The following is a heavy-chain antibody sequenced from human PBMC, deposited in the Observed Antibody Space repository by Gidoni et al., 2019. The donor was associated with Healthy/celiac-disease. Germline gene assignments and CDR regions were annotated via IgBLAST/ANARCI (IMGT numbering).Heavy chain of an antibody. CDR1: GGSISSGGYY. D-gene: IGHD6-19*01. V-gene: IGHV4-31*03. CDR3: ARSGWYVGGHWYFDL. J-gene: IGHJ2*01. CDR2: IYYSGST. Sequence: QVQLQESGPGLVKPSQTLSLPCTFSGGSISSGGYYWSWIRQHPGKGLEWIGYIYYSGSTYYNPSLKSRVTISVDTSKNQFSLKLSSVTAADTAVYYCARSGWYVGGHWYFDLWGRGTLVTVSS.